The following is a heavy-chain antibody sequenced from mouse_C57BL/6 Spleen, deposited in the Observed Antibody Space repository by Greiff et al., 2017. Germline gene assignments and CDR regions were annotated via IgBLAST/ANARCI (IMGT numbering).Heavy chain of an antibody. J-gene: IGHJ2*01. CDR1: GYTFTSYW. CDR3: ARCYYGSSFFDY. D-gene: IGHD1-1*01. V-gene: IGHV1-55*01. CDR2: IYPGSGST. Sequence: VQLQQPGAELVKPGASVKMSCKASGYTFTSYWITWVKQRPGQGLEWIGDIYPGSGSTNYNEKFKSQATLTVDTSSSTAYMQLSSLTSEDSAVYYCARCYYGSSFFDYWGQGTTLTVSS.